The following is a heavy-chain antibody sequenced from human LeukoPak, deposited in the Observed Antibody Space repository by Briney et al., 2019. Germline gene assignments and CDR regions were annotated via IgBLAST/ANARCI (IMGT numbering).Heavy chain of an antibody. J-gene: IGHJ4*02. V-gene: IGHV3-66*02. CDR2: IYSGGST. D-gene: IGHD3-10*02. Sequence: GGSLRLSCAASGFTVSSNYMSWVRQAPGKGPEWVSVIYSGGSTYYADSVKGRFTISRDNSKNTLYLQMNSLRAEDTAVYYCARDVPNPSGYFDYWGQGTLVTVSS. CDR1: GFTVSSNY. CDR3: ARDVPNPSGYFDY.